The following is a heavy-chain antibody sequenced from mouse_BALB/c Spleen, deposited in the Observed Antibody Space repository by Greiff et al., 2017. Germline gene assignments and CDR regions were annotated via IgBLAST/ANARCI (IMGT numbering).Heavy chain of an antibody. Sequence: QVQLQQPGAELVRPGASVKLSCKASGYTFTSYWINWVKQRPGQGLEWIGNIYPSDSYTNYNQKFKDKATLTVDKSSSTAYMQLSSPTSEDSAVYYCTRSALNYYGSSSWFAYWGQGTLVTVSA. CDR1: GYTFTSYW. V-gene: IGHV1-69*02. D-gene: IGHD1-1*01. CDR2: IYPSDSYT. J-gene: IGHJ3*01. CDR3: TRSALNYYGSSSWFAY.